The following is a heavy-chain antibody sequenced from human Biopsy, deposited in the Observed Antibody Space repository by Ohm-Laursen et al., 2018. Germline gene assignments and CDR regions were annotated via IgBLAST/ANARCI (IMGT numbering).Heavy chain of an antibody. Sequence: GTLSLTCAVYGGSLSGYYWNWIRQSPGKGLEWIGEINHRGFTSNNPSLKSRVTISVDTSKNQFSLKLGSVTAADTVVYNCAKNLAVSSYALDIWGQGTMVTVSS. CDR1: GGSLSGYY. D-gene: IGHD2/OR15-2a*01. CDR2: INHRGFT. V-gene: IGHV4-34*01. J-gene: IGHJ3*02. CDR3: AKNLAVSSYALDI.